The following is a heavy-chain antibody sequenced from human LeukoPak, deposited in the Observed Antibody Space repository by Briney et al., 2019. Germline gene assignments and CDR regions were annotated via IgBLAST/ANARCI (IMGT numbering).Heavy chain of an antibody. CDR1: GFTFGSYG. D-gene: IGHD3-10*01. V-gene: IGHV3-30*02. CDR3: AKDPMVRGVIGRYFDY. CDR2: IRDDGSNK. Sequence: GGSLRLSCAASGFTFGSYGMHWVRQAPGKGLEWVAFIRDDGSNKYYADSVKGRFTISRDNSKNTLYLQMNSLRAEDTAVYYCAKDPMVRGVIGRYFDYWGQGTLVTVSS. J-gene: IGHJ4*02.